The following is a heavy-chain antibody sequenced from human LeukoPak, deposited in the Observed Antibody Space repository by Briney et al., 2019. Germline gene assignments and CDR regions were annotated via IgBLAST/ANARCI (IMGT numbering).Heavy chain of an antibody. V-gene: IGHV1-18*01. CDR1: GYTFTSYG. D-gene: IGHD3-22*01. J-gene: IGHJ4*02. Sequence: ASVKVSCKASGYTFTSYGISWVRQAPGQGLEWMGWISAYNGNTNYAQKLQGRVTMTTDTSTSTAYMELRSLRSDDTAVYYCARARGSAYYYDSSVYSLFDYWGQGTLVTVSS. CDR2: ISAYNGNT. CDR3: ARARGSAYYYDSSVYSLFDY.